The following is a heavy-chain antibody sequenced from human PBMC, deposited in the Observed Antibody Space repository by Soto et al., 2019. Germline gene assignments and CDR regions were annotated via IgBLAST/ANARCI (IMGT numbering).Heavy chain of an antibody. Sequence: QVQLVQSGAEVKKPGSSVKVSCKASGGTFSSYAISWVRQAPGQGLEWMGGIIPIFGTANYAQKFQGRVTSTADESTSTAYMELSSLRSEDTAVYYCARAQTYYDFWSGYFFDYWGQGTLVTVSS. J-gene: IGHJ4*02. CDR3: ARAQTYYDFWSGYFFDY. V-gene: IGHV1-69*01. CDR1: GGTFSSYA. CDR2: IIPIFGTA. D-gene: IGHD3-3*01.